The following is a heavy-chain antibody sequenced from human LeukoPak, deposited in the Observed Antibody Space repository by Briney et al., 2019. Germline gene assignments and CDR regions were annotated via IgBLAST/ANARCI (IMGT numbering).Heavy chain of an antibody. CDR2: IYDGGKT. V-gene: IGHV4-59*01. J-gene: IGHJ4*02. CDR3: AIGGGRLDC. D-gene: IGHD3-16*01. CDR1: GDSISRYY. Sequence: PETLSLTCTVAGDSISRYYWSWVRQPPGKGLEWIGYIYDGGKTNYHASLISRVTISVDTSKNQFTLKLTSVTPADTAGYYCAIGGGRLDCWRRGTLVAVSS.